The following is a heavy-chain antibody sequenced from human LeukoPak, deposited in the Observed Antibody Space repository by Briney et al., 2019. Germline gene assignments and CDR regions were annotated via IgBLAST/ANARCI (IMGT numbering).Heavy chain of an antibody. V-gene: IGHV1-18*01. Sequence: GASVKVSCKASGYTFSNYVLTWVRHAPGQGLEWMGRISTYTGNSNYAQKFQDRVTMTTDTSTSTAYMELRNLSSDDTAVYYCARTTTTMTTHGEVDFWGQGTLVTVSS. CDR2: ISTYTGNS. J-gene: IGHJ4*02. CDR1: GYTFSNYV. D-gene: IGHD4-17*01. CDR3: ARTTTTMTTHGEVDF.